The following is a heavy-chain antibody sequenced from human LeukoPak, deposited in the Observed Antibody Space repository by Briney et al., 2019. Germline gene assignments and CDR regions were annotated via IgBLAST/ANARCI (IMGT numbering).Heavy chain of an antibody. Sequence: HPGGSLRLSCSASGFTFSINCMTWVRQAPGKGLEWVATIKQDGSQKYYLDSVKGRFSISRDNAENSLFLQMNSLRVEDTAVYFCARGYYNILTSYSKRSAFDLWGQGTMVTVSS. CDR2: IKQDGSQK. CDR3: ARGYYNILTSYSKRSAFDL. CDR1: GFTFSINC. V-gene: IGHV3-7*04. D-gene: IGHD3-9*01. J-gene: IGHJ3*01.